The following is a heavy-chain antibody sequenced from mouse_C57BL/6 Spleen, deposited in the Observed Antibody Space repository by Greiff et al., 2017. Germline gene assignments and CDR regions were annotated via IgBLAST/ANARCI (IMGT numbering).Heavy chain of an antibody. CDR2: INPYNGDT. CDR3: ALDDYFDY. V-gene: IGHV1-20*01. J-gene: IGHJ2*01. Sequence: EVQLQESGPELVKPGDSVKISCKASGYSFTGYFMNWVMPSHGKSLAWIGRINPYNGDTFYNQKFKGKATLTVDKSSSTAHMERRSLTSEDSAVYYCALDDYFDYWGQGTTLTVSS. CDR1: GYSFTGYF.